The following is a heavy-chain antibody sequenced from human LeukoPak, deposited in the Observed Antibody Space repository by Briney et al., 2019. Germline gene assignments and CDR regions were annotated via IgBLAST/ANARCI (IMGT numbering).Heavy chain of an antibody. CDR3: ASRGLACSWSYYAFDI. V-gene: IGHV3-30-3*01. CDR2: ISYGGSNK. CDR1: GFTFATYA. D-gene: IGHD3-10*02. Sequence: GGSLRLSCAASGFTFATYAMSWVRQAPGKGLEWVAVISYGGSNKYYADSVKGRFTISRDNSKNTLYLQMNSLRAEDTAVYYCASRGLACSWSYYAFDIWGQGTMVTVSS. J-gene: IGHJ3*02.